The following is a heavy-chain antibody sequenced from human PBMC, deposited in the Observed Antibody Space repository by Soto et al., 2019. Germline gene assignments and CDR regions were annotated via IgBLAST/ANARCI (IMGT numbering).Heavy chain of an antibody. CDR3: ASYCSSTSCYYSLYDY. V-gene: IGHV3-48*01. Sequence: PGGSLRLSCAASGFTFSSYSMNWVRQAPGKGLEWVSYISSSSSTIYYADSVKGRFTISRDNAKNSLYLQMNSLRAEDTAVYYCASYCSSTSCYYSLYDYWGQGTLVTVSS. CDR2: ISSSSSTI. D-gene: IGHD2-2*01. J-gene: IGHJ4*02. CDR1: GFTFSSYS.